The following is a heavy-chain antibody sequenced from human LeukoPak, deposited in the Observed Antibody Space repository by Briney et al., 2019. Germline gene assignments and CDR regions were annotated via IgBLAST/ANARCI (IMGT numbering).Heavy chain of an antibody. V-gene: IGHV3-21*01. J-gene: IGHJ4*02. CDR1: GFTFSSYS. D-gene: IGHD3-3*01. CDR2: ITSSSDYI. CDR3: ARDPYSYDTSGPKPFDY. Sequence: GGSLRLSCTASGFTFSSYSMNWVRQAPGKGLEWVSSITSSSDYIYYADSVKGRFTISRDNAKNSLFLQMNSLRDEDTAVYYCARDPYSYDTSGPKPFDYWGQGTLVTVSS.